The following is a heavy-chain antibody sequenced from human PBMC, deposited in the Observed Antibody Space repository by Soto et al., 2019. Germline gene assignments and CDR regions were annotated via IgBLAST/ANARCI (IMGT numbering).Heavy chain of an antibody. Sequence: SETLSLTCSVSGDSMRGYHFYWGWIRQAPGKGLEWIGSAYFSGGNTYYSPSLKSRVSISVDTFKNEFSLRLTSLTAADTAVYFCAYGSSSAWIDYWGQGTLVTVSS. J-gene: IGHJ4*02. CDR2: AYFSGGNT. CDR3: AYGSSSAWIDY. CDR1: GDSMRGYHFY. V-gene: IGHV4-39*01. D-gene: IGHD6-25*01.